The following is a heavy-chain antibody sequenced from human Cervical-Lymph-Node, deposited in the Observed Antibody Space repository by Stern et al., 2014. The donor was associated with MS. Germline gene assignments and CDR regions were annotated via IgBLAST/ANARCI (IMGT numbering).Heavy chain of an antibody. J-gene: IGHJ4*02. D-gene: IGHD1-20*01. CDR3: AKGDNWRRLNY. Sequence: MQLVESGGGVVQPGRSLRLSCAASGFTFSTYGMHWVRQAPGKGLECVGVISDDGSKKFYADSVKGRFTISRDNSKNTLYLQMNSLRAEDTAVYYCAKGDNWRRLNYWGQGTLVTVSS. CDR2: ISDDGSKK. CDR1: GFTFSTYG. V-gene: IGHV3-30*18.